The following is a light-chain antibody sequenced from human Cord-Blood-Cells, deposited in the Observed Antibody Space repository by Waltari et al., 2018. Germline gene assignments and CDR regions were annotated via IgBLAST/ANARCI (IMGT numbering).Light chain of an antibody. J-gene: IGKJ4*01. CDR2: AAS. V-gene: IGKV1-39*01. Sequence: DIQMTQSPSSLSASVGDRVTITCRASQSISSYLNWYQQKPGKAPKLLIYAASSLQSGVPSRLSVSGSGTEFTLTISSLQPEDFATYYCQQSYSTPQGLTFGGGTKVEIK. CDR1: QSISSY. CDR3: QQSYSTPQGLT.